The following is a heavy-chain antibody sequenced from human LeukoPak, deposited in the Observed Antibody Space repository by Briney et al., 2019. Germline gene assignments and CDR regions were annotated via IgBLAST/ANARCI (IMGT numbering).Heavy chain of an antibody. V-gene: IGHV4-34*01. CDR2: INHSGST. D-gene: IGHD3-10*01. Sequence: SETLSLTCAVYGGSFSGYYWSWIRQPPGKGLEWIGEINHSGSTNYNPSLKSRVTISVDTSKNQFSLKLSSVTAADTAVYYCASITMVRGAKYYYYYYMDVWGKGTTVTISS. J-gene: IGHJ6*03. CDR1: GGSFSGYY. CDR3: ASITMVRGAKYYYYYYMDV.